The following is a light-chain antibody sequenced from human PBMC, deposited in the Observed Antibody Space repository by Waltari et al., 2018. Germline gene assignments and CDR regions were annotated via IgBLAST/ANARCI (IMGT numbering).Light chain of an antibody. V-gene: IGKV1-39*01. J-gene: IGKJ1*01. CDR1: QSIRSY. CDR3: QQSYSTPRT. CDR2: AAS. Sequence: IQMTQSPSSMSASVGDRVTITCRASQSIRSYLNWYQQKPGKAPKLLIYAASSLQSGVPSRFSGSGSGTDFTLTISSLQPEDFATYYCQQSYSTPRTFGQGTKVEIK.